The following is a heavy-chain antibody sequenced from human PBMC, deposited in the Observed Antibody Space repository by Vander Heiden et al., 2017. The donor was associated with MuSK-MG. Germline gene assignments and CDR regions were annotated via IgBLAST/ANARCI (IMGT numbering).Heavy chain of an antibody. CDR3: ARDTRKYIVVVPAAIDY. CDR2: ISYDRSNK. J-gene: IGHJ4*02. D-gene: IGHD2-2*01. CDR1: GFTFRTYA. V-gene: IGHV3-30*04. Sequence: QVQLVESGGGVVQPGSALRRSFAASGFTFRTYAIPGVRQAPGKGLEWVAVISYDRSNKYYADSVKGRFTISRDNSKNTLYLQMNSLRAEDTDVYYCARDTRKYIVVVPAAIDYWGQGTLVTVSS.